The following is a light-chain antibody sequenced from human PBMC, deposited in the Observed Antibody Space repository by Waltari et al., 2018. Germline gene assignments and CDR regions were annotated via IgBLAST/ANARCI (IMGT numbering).Light chain of an antibody. CDR2: GKN. CDR1: SLRSYY. J-gene: IGLJ1*01. V-gene: IGLV3-19*01. CDR3: NSRDSSGNHRGV. Sequence: SSELTQDPVVSVALGQTVRITCQGDSLRSYYASWYQQKPGQAPVLVIYGKNNRPSGIPDRFSGSSSGNTASLTITGAQAEDEADYYCNSRDSSGNHRGVFGTGTKVTVL.